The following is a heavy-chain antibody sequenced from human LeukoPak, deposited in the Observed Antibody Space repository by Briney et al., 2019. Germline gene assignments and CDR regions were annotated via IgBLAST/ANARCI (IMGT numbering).Heavy chain of an antibody. Sequence: SETLSLTCAVYGGSLSGYYWSWIRQPPGKGLEWIGEINYSGSTNYNPSLKSRVTISADTSKNQFSLQLYSVTAADTAVYYCAREGGPYRPLDYSGQGTLVTVSS. CDR2: INYSGST. J-gene: IGHJ4*02. CDR3: AREGGPYRPLDY. V-gene: IGHV4-34*01. CDR1: GGSLSGYY.